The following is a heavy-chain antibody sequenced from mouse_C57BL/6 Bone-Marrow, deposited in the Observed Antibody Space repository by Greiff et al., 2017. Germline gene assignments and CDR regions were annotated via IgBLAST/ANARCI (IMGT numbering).Heavy chain of an antibody. Sequence: QVQLQQSGAELVRPGTSVKVSCKASGYAFTNYLIEWVKQRPGQGLEWIGVINPGSGGTNYNEKFKGKATLTADKSSSTTYMQLSSLTSEDSAVYFCARLGITTVVAGFDYWGQGTTLTVSS. D-gene: IGHD1-1*01. V-gene: IGHV1-54*01. CDR1: GYAFTNYL. CDR3: ARLGITTVVAGFDY. J-gene: IGHJ2*01. CDR2: INPGSGGT.